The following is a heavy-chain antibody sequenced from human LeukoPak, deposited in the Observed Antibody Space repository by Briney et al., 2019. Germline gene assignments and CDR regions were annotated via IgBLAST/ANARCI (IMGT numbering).Heavy chain of an antibody. CDR1: GGSISNYY. Sequence: PSETLSLTCTVSGGSISNYYWSWIRQPAGKGLEWIGRIYTSGSANYNPSLKSRVTMSVDTSKNQFSLKLNSMTAADTAMYYCARDGSIAARLLYWFDPWGQGTLVTVSS. V-gene: IGHV4-4*07. D-gene: IGHD6-6*01. CDR3: ARDGSIAARLLYWFDP. CDR2: IYTSGSA. J-gene: IGHJ5*02.